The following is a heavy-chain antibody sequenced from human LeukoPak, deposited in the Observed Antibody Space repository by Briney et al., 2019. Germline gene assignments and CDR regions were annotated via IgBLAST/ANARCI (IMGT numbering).Heavy chain of an antibody. CDR1: GFTVSNSY. Sequence: PGGSLRLSCAASGFTVSNSYMGWVRQAPGKGLEWVSVIYSGGSTYYADSVKGRFTISRDNSKNTLYIQMNSRRAEDTAVYYCARAKWRFGIRFDYWGQGTLVSVSS. CDR3: ARAKWRFGIRFDY. CDR2: IYSGGST. V-gene: IGHV3-53*01. D-gene: IGHD3-10*01. J-gene: IGHJ4*02.